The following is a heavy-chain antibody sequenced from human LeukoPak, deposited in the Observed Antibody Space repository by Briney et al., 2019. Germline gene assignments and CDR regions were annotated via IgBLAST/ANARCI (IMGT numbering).Heavy chain of an antibody. CDR2: ISYDGSNK. Sequence: PGGSLRLSCAASGFTFSSYAMHWARQAPGKGLEWVAVISYDGSNKYYADSVKGRFTISRDNSKNTLYLQMNSLRAEDTAVYYCARDGSDSSSWLTPYYYYYYGMDVWGQGTAVTVSS. D-gene: IGHD6-13*01. V-gene: IGHV3-30-3*01. J-gene: IGHJ6*02. CDR3: ARDGSDSSSWLTPYYYYYYGMDV. CDR1: GFTFSSYA.